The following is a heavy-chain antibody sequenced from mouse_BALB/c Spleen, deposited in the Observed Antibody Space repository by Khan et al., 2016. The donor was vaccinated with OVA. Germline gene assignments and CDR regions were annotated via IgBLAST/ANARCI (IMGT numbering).Heavy chain of an antibody. CDR3: TRDRIDY. CDR2: INTTSGYT. V-gene: IGHV1-7*01. J-gene: IGHJ2*01. Sequence: VQLQESGAELAKPGASVKMSCKASGYTFTTYWLHWVKQRPGQGLEWIGYINTTSGYTDYNETFKDKATLSADKSSSTAYMQLSSLTSEDSAVYYCTRDRIDYWGQGTTLTVSS. CDR1: GYTFTTYW.